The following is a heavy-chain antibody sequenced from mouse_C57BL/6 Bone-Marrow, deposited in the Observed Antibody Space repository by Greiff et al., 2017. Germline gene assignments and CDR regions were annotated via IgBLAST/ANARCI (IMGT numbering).Heavy chain of an antibody. Sequence: VQLQQPGAELVRPGASVKISCKASGYAFSSSWMNWVKQRPGQGLEWIGRIYPGDGDTNYNGKFKGKATLTVAKSSSTAYMQLSSLTSEDSAVYFGAREDNYYGYLSYAMDYWGQGTSGTVAS. J-gene: IGHJ4*01. V-gene: IGHV1-82*01. D-gene: IGHD2-2*01. CDR1: GYAFSSSW. CDR3: AREDNYYGYLSYAMDY. CDR2: IYPGDGDT.